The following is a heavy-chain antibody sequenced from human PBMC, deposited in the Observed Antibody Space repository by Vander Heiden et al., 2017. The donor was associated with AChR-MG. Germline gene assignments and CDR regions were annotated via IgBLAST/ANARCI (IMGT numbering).Heavy chain of an antibody. Sequence: QVQLVQSGAEVKKPGPSVTVSCKASGGPFSSYAMSGVRQAPGQGLEWMGGSIPIFGTANDAQKVQGRVTITADKSTSTAYMELSSLRSEDTAVYYCARDREWNYGYWFDPWGQGTLVTVSS. CDR3: ARDREWNYGYWFDP. D-gene: IGHD1-7*01. J-gene: IGHJ5*02. CDR2: SIPIFGTA. V-gene: IGHV1-69*06. CDR1: GGPFSSYA.